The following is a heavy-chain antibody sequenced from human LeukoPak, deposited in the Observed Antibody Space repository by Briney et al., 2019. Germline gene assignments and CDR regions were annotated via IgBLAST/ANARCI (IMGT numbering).Heavy chain of an antibody. CDR2: IYYSGST. J-gene: IGHJ4*02. CDR3: ARRLYAYQPKSGFDY. D-gene: IGHD2-8*01. V-gene: IGHV4-39*01. Sequence: PSETLSLTRTVSGGSISSSSYYWGWTRQPPGKGLEWIGSIYYSGSTYYNPSLKSRVTISVDTSKNQFSLKLSSVTAADTAVYYCARRLYAYQPKSGFDYWGQGTLVTVSS. CDR1: GGSISSSSYY.